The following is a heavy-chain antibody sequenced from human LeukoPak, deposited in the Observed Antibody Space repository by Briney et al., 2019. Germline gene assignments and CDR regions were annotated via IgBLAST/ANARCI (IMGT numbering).Heavy chain of an antibody. CDR3: AREGKYYDSSGYYGIKLFDY. D-gene: IGHD3-22*01. Sequence: GGSLRLSCAASGFTFSSYSMNWVRQAPGKGPEWVSSISSSSSYIYYADSVKGRFTISRDNAKNSLYLQMNSLRAEDTAVYYCAREGKYYDSSGYYGIKLFDYWGQGTLVTVSS. V-gene: IGHV3-21*01. CDR2: ISSSSSYI. J-gene: IGHJ4*02. CDR1: GFTFSSYS.